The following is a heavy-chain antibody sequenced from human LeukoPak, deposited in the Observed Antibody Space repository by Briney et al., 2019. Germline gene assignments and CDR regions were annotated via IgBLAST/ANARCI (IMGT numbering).Heavy chain of an antibody. J-gene: IGHJ4*02. Sequence: GGSLRLSCAASGFTFSISAMHWVRQAPGKGLECVAFIQSDGSYKHYSDSAKGRFTISRDNSKNTLYLEMNSLRVVDTGVYYCATHCSGTTCHRDYWGQGTLVTVSS. CDR2: IQSDGSYK. V-gene: IGHV3-30*02. CDR3: ATHCSGTTCHRDY. CDR1: GFTFSISA. D-gene: IGHD2-2*01.